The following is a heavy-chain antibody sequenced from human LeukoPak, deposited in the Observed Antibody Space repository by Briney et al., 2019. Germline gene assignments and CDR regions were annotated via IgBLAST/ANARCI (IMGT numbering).Heavy chain of an antibody. V-gene: IGHV3-30*02. CDR1: GFTFSSYG. Sequence: GGSLRLSCAASGFTFSSYGMHWVRQAPGKGLEWVAFIRYDGSNKYYADSVKGRFTISRGNSKNTLYLQMNSLRAEDTAVYYCRGGIVVVPAAQWGGAFDIWGQGTMVTVSS. D-gene: IGHD2-2*01. CDR3: RGGIVVVPAAQWGGAFDI. CDR2: IRYDGSNK. J-gene: IGHJ3*02.